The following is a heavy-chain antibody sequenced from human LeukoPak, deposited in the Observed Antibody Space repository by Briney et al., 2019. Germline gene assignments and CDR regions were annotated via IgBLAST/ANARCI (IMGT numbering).Heavy chain of an antibody. CDR1: GYTFTSYD. D-gene: IGHD6-13*01. J-gene: IGHJ4*02. CDR3: ARGSSSWYEWDY. Sequence: GASVKVSCKASGYTFTSYDINWVRQATGQGLEWMGWMNPNSGNTGYAQKFQGRVTMTRNTSISTAYMELSSLRSEDTAVYYCARGSSSWYEWDYWGQGTLVTVSS. V-gene: IGHV1-8*01. CDR2: MNPNSGNT.